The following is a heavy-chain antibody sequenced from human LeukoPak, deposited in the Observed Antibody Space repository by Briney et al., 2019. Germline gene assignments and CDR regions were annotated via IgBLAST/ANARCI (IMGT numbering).Heavy chain of an antibody. J-gene: IGHJ4*02. D-gene: IGHD2-2*01. CDR2: INPSGGST. CDR3: ACESPREDCSSTSCFVDY. CDR1: GYTFTSYY. V-gene: IGHV1-46*01. Sequence: ASVKVSCKASGYTFTSYYMHWVRQASGQGLEWMGIINPSGGSTSYAQKFQGRVTMTRDTSTSTVYMELSSLRSEDTAVYYCACESPREDCSSTSCFVDYWGQGTLVTVSS.